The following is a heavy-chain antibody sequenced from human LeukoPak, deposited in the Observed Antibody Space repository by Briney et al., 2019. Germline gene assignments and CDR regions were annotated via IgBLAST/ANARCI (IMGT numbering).Heavy chain of an antibody. V-gene: IGHV4-34*01. D-gene: IGHD3-10*01. Sequence: PSETLSLTCAVYGGSFSGYYWSWIRQPPGKGLEWIGEINHSGSTNYNPSLKSRVTISVDTSKNQFSLKLSSVTAADTAVYYCARDSTYYYGSGSSHHDYWGQGILVTVSS. CDR2: INHSGST. CDR3: ARDSTYYYGSGSSHHDY. J-gene: IGHJ4*02. CDR1: GGSFSGYY.